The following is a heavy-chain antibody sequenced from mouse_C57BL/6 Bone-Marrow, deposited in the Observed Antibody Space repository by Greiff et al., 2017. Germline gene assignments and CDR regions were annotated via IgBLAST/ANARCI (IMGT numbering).Heavy chain of an antibody. V-gene: IGHV1-69*01. Sequence: QVHVKQPGAELVMPGASVKLSCKASGYTFTSYWMHWVKQRPGQGLEWIGEIDPSDSYTNYNQKFKGKSTLTVDKSSSTAYMQLSSLTSEDSAVYYCARNSNFFYYAMDYWGQGTSVTVSS. CDR2: IDPSDSYT. CDR1: GYTFTSYW. D-gene: IGHD2-5*01. CDR3: ARNSNFFYYAMDY. J-gene: IGHJ4*01.